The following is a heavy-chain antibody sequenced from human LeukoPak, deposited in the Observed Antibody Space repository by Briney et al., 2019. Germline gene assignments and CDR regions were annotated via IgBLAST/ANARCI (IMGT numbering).Heavy chain of an antibody. D-gene: IGHD2-15*01. CDR2: IRSKANSYAT. CDR3: YTEDIVVVVGQKKDPVPDPQIDY. CDR1: GFTFSGSA. J-gene: IGHJ4*02. V-gene: IGHV3-73*01. Sequence: GGSLRLSCAASGFTFSGSAMHWVRQASGKGLEWVGRIRSKANSYATAYAASVKGRFTISRDDSKNTAYLQMNGLKTEDTAVYYCYTEDIVVVVGQKKDPVPDPQIDYWGQGTLVTVSS.